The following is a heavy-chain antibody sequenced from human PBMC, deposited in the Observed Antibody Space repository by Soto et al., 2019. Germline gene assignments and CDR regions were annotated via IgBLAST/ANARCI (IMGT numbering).Heavy chain of an antibody. CDR2: MSYSGTT. D-gene: IGHD3-22*01. Sequence: SETLSLTCAVPGGSMTNNDFYWSWIRQSPGKGLEWIGYMSYSGTTYYNPSLKSRVSVSVDTSKNQFSLRLNSVTAADTAVYFCARGRGFYYGSSGYYFDHWGQGALVT. V-gene: IGHV4-30-4*01. CDR1: GGSMTNNDFY. CDR3: ARGRGFYYGSSGYYFDH. J-gene: IGHJ4*02.